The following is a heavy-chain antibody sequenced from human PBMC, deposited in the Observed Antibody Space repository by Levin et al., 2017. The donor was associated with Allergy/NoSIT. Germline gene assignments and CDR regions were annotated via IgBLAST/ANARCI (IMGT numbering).Heavy chain of an antibody. CDR1: GFTFSSYA. V-gene: IGHV3-30-3*01. J-gene: IGHJ6*02. D-gene: IGHD6-6*01. CDR2: ISYDGSNK. CDR3: ARDRPARTSNPRFRYYYYGMDV. Sequence: TGESLKISCAASGFTFSSYAMHWVRQAPGKGLEWVAVISYDGSNKYYADSVKGRFTISRDNSKNTLYLQMNSLRAEDTAVYYCARDRPARTSNPRFRYYYYGMDVWGQGTTVTVSS.